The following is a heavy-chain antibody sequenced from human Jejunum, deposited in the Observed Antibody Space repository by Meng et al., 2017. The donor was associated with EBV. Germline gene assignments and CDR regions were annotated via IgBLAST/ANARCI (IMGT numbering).Heavy chain of an antibody. Sequence: QITLKKSGPTLVIPTRTLTLTWTLSGFSISTNGVGVGWIRQLPGNAPEWLALIYWDNDKFYNPSLKSRLTIAKDTSKNQVVLTVTSMDPVDTAIYYCAHRRYLRGSWSFGDFDYWGQGTLVTVSS. CDR1: GFSISTNGVG. CDR3: AHRRYLRGSWSFGDFDY. CDR2: IYWDNDK. J-gene: IGHJ4*02. V-gene: IGHV2-5*02. D-gene: IGHD3-16*01.